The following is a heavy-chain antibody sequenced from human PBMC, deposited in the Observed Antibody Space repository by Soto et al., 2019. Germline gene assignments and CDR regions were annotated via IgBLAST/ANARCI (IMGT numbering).Heavy chain of an antibody. Sequence: QVTLKESGPVLVKPTETLTLTCTVSGFSLSNARMGVSWIRQPPGKALEWLAHIFSNDEKSYSTSLKSRLTISKDTSKSQVVLTMTNMDPVDTATCYCARIPRIAAAGTAYYFDYWGQGTLVTVSS. J-gene: IGHJ4*02. V-gene: IGHV2-26*01. CDR1: GFSLSNARMG. CDR3: ARIPRIAAAGTAYYFDY. CDR2: IFSNDEK. D-gene: IGHD6-13*01.